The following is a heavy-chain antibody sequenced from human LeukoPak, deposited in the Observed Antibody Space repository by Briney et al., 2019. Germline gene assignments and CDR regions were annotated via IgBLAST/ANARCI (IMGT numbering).Heavy chain of an antibody. V-gene: IGHV3-33*01. CDR2: IWYDGSNK. Sequence: PGGALRLSCAAAGFSFSSYGMHWGRQAPGKGVGWVAVIWYDGSNKYYADSVKGRFTISRDNSKNTLYLQMNSPRAEDTAVYYCARDGETTYFDYWGQGTLVTVSS. D-gene: IGHD3-10*01. CDR1: GFSFSSYG. CDR3: ARDGETTYFDY. J-gene: IGHJ4*02.